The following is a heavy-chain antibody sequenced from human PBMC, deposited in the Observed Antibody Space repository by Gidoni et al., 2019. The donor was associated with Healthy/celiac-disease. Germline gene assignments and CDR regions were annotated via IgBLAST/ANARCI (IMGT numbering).Heavy chain of an antibody. CDR2: INPNSGGT. CDR3: ARDQGCSSTSCQGGWFDP. Sequence: QVQLVQSGAEVKKPGASVKVSCKASGYTFTGYHMHWVRQAPGQGLEWVGWINPNSGGTNDAQKLQGRVTMTRDTSISTAYMELSRLRSDDTAVYYCARDQGCSSTSCQGGWFDPWGQGTLVTVSS. CDR1: GYTFTGYH. V-gene: IGHV1-2*02. J-gene: IGHJ5*02. D-gene: IGHD2-2*01.